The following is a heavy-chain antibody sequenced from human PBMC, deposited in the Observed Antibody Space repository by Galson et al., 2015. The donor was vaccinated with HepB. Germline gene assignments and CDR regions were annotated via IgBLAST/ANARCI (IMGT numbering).Heavy chain of an antibody. CDR2: INSDGSST. Sequence: SLRLSCAASGFTFSSYWMHWVRQAPGKGLVWVSRINSDGSSTSYADSVKGRFTISRDNAKNTLYLQMNSLRAEDTAVYYCARENIDAAVAGFDYWGQGTLVTVS. CDR3: ARENIDAAVAGFDY. D-gene: IGHD6-19*01. CDR1: GFTFSSYW. J-gene: IGHJ4*02. V-gene: IGHV3-74*01.